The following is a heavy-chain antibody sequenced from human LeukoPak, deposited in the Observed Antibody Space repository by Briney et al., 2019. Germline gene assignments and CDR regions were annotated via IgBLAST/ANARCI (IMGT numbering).Heavy chain of an antibody. D-gene: IGHD6-13*01. CDR1: GGSFSGYY. CDR3: ARVYYSNSYDYWYFDL. V-gene: IGHV4-34*01. J-gene: IGHJ2*01. CDR2: INHSGST. Sequence: SETLSLTCAVYGGSFSGYYWSWIRQPPGKGLEWIGEINHSGSTNYNPPLKSRVTISVDTSKNQFSLKVTSVTAADTAVYYCARVYYSNSYDYWYFDLWGRGTLVTVSS.